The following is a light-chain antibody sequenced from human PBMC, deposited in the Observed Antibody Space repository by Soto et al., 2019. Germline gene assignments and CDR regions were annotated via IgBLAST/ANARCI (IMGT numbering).Light chain of an antibody. CDR1: QSISSY. J-gene: IGKJ5*01. V-gene: IGKV1-39*01. CDR3: QQSYSTLIT. Sequence: DIQMTQSPSSLSASVGDRVTITCRASQSISSYLNWYQQKPEKATKLLIYAASSLQSGVPSRFSGSGSGTDFTLTISSLQPEDFATYYCQQSYSTLITFGRGTRLEI. CDR2: AAS.